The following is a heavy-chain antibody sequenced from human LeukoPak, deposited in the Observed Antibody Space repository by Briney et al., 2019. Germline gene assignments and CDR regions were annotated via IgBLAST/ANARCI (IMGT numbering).Heavy chain of an antibody. V-gene: IGHV4-39*07. J-gene: IGHJ5*02. CDR1: GGSISSSSYY. CDR3: ARGSMAGLLKWFDP. D-gene: IGHD6-19*01. CDR2: IYYSGST. Sequence: SETLSLTCTVSGGSISSSSYYWGWIRQPPGKGLEWIGSIYYSGSTYYNPSLKSRVTISVDTSRNQFSLKLNSVTAADTAVYYCARGSMAGLLKWFDPWGQGTLVTVSS.